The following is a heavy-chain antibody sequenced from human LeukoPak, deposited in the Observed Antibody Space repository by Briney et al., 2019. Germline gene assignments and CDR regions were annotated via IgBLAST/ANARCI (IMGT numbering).Heavy chain of an antibody. D-gene: IGHD5-18*01. CDR1: GFTFSTYI. Sequence: GGSLRLSCAASGFTFSTYIMNWVRQAPGKGLEWVSHISTSGSIIHYADSVEGRFTISRDNAKNSLYLQMNSLRAEDTALYYCARDATTQVGYVYMDVWGKGTTVTISS. CDR3: ARDATTQVGYVYMDV. V-gene: IGHV3-48*04. CDR2: ISTSGSII. J-gene: IGHJ6*03.